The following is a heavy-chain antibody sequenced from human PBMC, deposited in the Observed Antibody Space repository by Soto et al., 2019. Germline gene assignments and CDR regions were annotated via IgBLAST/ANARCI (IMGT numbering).Heavy chain of an antibody. CDR3: ARVSSGPPYYFDY. V-gene: IGHV4-34*01. J-gene: IGHJ4*02. D-gene: IGHD6-19*01. CDR1: GGSFSGYY. Sequence: QVQLQQWGAGLLKPSETLSLTCAVYGGSFSGYYWSWIRQPPGKGLEWIGEINHSGSTNYNPSLTSRVTISVDTSKNQFSLKLSSVTAADTAVYYCARVSSGPPYYFDYWGQGTLVTVSS. CDR2: INHSGST.